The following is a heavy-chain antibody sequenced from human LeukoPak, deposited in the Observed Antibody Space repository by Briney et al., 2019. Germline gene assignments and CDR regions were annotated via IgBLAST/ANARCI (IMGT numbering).Heavy chain of an antibody. CDR1: GFTFSTYA. CDR3: ATASQPGTTFDY. Sequence: GGSLRLACAASGFTFSTYAMHWVRQAPGRGLEWVTVISYDGSIKYYADSVKGRFTISRDNSKNTVYLQMHSLRDEDTAFYYCATASQPGTTFDYWGQGTLVTASS. J-gene: IGHJ4*02. V-gene: IGHV3-30*03. D-gene: IGHD1-14*01. CDR2: ISYDGSIK.